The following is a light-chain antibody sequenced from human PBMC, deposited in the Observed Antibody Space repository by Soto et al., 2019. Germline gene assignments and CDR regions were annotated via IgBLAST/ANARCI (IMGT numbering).Light chain of an antibody. CDR1: QSLVYSDGNTY. CDR2: KVS. J-gene: IGKJ4*01. CDR3: LQGTHWPLT. V-gene: IGKV2-30*01. Sequence: DVVMTQSPLSLPVTLGQPASISCRSSQSLVYSDGNTYLNWFQQRPGQSPRRLIYKVSNRDSGVPDRLSGSGSGTDFTLKISRVEAEDVGVYYCLQGTHWPLTFGGGTKVDIK.